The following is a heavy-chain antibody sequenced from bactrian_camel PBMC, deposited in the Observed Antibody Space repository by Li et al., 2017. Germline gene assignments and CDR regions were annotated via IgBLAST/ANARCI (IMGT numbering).Heavy chain of an antibody. Sequence: QLVESGGGSVQAGGSLSVSCTVSRHTYSSYCMGWFRQAPGKEREGVAAIYADGGTAYYADDVQGRFTISRDNAKNTLYLQMNSLKPEDTAVYYCAADVRVDDFGYWGQGTQVTVS. V-gene: IGHV3S28*01. CDR1: RHTYSSYC. J-gene: IGHJ6*01. CDR3: AADVRVDDFGY. D-gene: IGHD1*01. CDR2: IYADGGTA.